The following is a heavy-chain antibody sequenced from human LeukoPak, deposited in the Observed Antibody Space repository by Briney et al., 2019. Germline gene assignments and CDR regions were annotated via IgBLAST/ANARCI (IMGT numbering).Heavy chain of an antibody. CDR1: GGSISRYY. V-gene: IGHV4-4*09. Sequence: SETLSLTCTLSGGSISRYYWSWIRQPPGKGLEWVGYIHTSGSTSYNPSLKSRVTMSVDTSNNQFSLKLNSMTPANTAVYYCANNQMLGGVYYHYYYYMDVWGKGTTVTV. J-gene: IGHJ6*03. D-gene: IGHD3-10*02. CDR3: ANNQMLGGVYYHYYYYMDV. CDR2: IHTSGST.